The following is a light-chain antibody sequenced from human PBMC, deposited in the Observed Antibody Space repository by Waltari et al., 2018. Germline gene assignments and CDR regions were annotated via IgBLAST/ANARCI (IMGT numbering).Light chain of an antibody. V-gene: IGLV3-21*04. CDR3: QVWHAAIDPGV. CDR1: NIGSYS. J-gene: IGLJ1*01. CDR2: YDT. Sequence: SYVLTQPPSVSVAPGEMARVTCGGDNIGSYSVHWYQQKPGQAPVLVIRYDTDRPSGIPGRFSGSNSANTATLTISRVEAGDEANYYCQVWHAAIDPGVFGTGTEVTV.